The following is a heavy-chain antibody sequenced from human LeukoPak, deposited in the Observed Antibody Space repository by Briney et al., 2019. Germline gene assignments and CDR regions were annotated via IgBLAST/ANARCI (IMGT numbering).Heavy chain of an antibody. D-gene: IGHD3-9*01. CDR3: ARVPKSHDILTGYYNPPNYYYYYMDV. V-gene: IGHV3-7*01. J-gene: IGHJ6*03. Sequence: GGSLRLSCAASGFTFSSYWMSWVRQAPGKGLEWVANIKQDGSEKYYVDSVKGRFTISRDNAKNSLYLQMNSLRAEDTAVYYCARVPKSHDILTGYYNPPNYYYYYMDVWGKGTTVTVSS. CDR1: GFTFSSYW. CDR2: IKQDGSEK.